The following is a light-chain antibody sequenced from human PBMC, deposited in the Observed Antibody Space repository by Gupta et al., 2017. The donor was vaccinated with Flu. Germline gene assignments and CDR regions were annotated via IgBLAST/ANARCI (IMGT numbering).Light chain of an antibody. J-gene: IGLJ3*02. CDR1: SGSVSASFF. V-gene: IGLV8-61*01. CDR3: VLYMRSGISV. CDR2: STN. Sequence: QTVVTQEPSISVSPGGTVTLTCGLTSGSVSASFFPTWYQQTPGHSPRTLIFSTNIRSSGVPDRFSGSIIGDRAALTITGAQADDDSDYYCVLYMRSGISVFGGGTRLTVL.